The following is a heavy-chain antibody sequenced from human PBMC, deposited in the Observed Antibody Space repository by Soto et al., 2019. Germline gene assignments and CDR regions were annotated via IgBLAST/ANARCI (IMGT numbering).Heavy chain of an antibody. D-gene: IGHD6-19*01. CDR2: IHTSGST. Sequence: QVQLQESGPGLVKPSETLSLTCTVSGGSISSYYWSWIRQPAGKGLEWIGRIHTSGSTTYNPSLKSRVTMSVDTSKNQYYLKMSSVTAADAAVYYCARELKITVPGPDSWYFDLWGRGTLVTVSS. CDR3: ARELKITVPGPDSWYFDL. J-gene: IGHJ2*01. V-gene: IGHV4-4*07. CDR1: GGSISSYY.